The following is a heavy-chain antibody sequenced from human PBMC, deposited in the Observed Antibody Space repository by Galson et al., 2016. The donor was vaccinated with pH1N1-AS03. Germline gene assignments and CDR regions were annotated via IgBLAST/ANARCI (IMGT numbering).Heavy chain of an antibody. D-gene: IGHD7-27*01. Sequence: ETLSLTCTVSGASISSDIYYWGWIRQPPGKGLEWIGSIYYSGRTYYKPSLKNRVTISVDTSTNQFSLNLTSVTAADTAVYYCARRANWGFTGRQNWFDPWGQGTLVTVSS. CDR2: IYYSGRT. CDR3: ARRANWGFTGRQNWFDP. V-gene: IGHV4-39*07. J-gene: IGHJ5*02. CDR1: GASISSDIYY.